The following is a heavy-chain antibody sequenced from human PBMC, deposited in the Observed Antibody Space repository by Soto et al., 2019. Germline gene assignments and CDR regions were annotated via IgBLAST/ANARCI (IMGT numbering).Heavy chain of an antibody. J-gene: IGHJ6*02. CDR2: VDYTGSYT. CDR1: GFTFSGFA. Sequence: AGGSLRLSCAASGFTFSGFAMNWVRQPPGKGLEWVSSVDYTGSYTFYAASVKGRITISRDNSKNMVYLELNSLRAEDTAVYYCARAAGGARAVVVPAAMPPNVWGQGTTVTVSS. D-gene: IGHD2-2*01. V-gene: IGHV3-23*01. CDR3: ARAAGGARAVVVPAAMPPNV.